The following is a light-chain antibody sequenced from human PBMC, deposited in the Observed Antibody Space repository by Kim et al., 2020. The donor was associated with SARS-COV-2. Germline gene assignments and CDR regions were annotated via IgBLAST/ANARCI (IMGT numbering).Light chain of an antibody. CDR3: QTYDSLSGWV. CDR1: SSNIGAAYD. Sequence: QSVLTQPPSVSGAPGQRVTISCTGSSSNIGAAYDVHWYQQFPRTAPKLLIYANSDRPSGVPDRFSGSKSGTSASLAIAGLQAEDEADYYCQTYDSLSGWVFGGGTKVTVL. J-gene: IGLJ3*02. V-gene: IGLV1-40*01. CDR2: ANS.